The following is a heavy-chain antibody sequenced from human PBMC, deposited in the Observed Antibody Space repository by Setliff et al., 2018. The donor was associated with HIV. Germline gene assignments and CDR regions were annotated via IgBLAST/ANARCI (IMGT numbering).Heavy chain of an antibody. CDR1: GGSISSSSYY. Sequence: PSETLSLTCTVSGGSISSSSYYWNWIRQPPGKGLEWIGEINHSANTNYSPSLKSRVTISVDTSKNQFSLKLNSVTAADTAVYYCARSSLHCGGGSCYLTWFDPWGQGTLVTVSS. J-gene: IGHJ5*02. V-gene: IGHV4-39*07. D-gene: IGHD2-15*01. CDR3: ARSSLHCGGGSCYLTWFDP. CDR2: INHSANT.